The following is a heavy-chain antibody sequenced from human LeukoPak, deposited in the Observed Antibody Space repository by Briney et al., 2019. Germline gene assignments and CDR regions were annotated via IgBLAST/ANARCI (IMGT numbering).Heavy chain of an antibody. CDR2: ISDSGGRT. Sequence: GGSLRLSCAASGFTFSSYAMSWVRQAPGKGLEWVSSISDSGGRTYHADSVKGRFTISRDNSKNTLFLQMNSLRAEDTAVYYCAKAPPKEHDFWSGYYNYMDVWGKGTTVTVSS. CDR3: AKAPPKEHDFWSGYYNYMDV. D-gene: IGHD3-3*01. CDR1: GFTFSSYA. J-gene: IGHJ6*03. V-gene: IGHV3-23*01.